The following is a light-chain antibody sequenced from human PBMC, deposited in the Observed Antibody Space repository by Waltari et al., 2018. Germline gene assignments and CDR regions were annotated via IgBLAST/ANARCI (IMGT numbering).Light chain of an antibody. V-gene: IGLV10-54*04. CDR1: SKNVGDEE. Sequence: QAGLTQPPSVSKGLRQTATLTCSGNSKNVGDEEDYLPQQHQGHPPKVLAYRNTHRPSGVSERFSASRSGNTASLTISGLQPEDEADYYCSAWDGSLNTWLFGGGTKLTVL. CDR3: SAWDGSLNTWL. CDR2: RNT. J-gene: IGLJ3*02.